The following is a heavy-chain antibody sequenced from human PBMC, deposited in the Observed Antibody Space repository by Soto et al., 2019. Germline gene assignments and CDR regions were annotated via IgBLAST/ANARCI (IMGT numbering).Heavy chain of an antibody. CDR2: IYYSGST. Sequence: SETLSLTCTVSGGSISSYYWSWIRQPPGKGLEWIGYIYYSGSTNYNPSLKSRVTISVDTSKNQFSLKLSSVTAADTAVYYCARAARRAGSIDYWGQGTLVTVSS. D-gene: IGHD6-6*01. CDR3: ARAARRAGSIDY. CDR1: GGSISSYY. J-gene: IGHJ4*02. V-gene: IGHV4-59*01.